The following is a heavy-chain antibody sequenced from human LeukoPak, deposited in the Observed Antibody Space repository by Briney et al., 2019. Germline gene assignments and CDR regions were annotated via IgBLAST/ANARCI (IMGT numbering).Heavy chain of an antibody. V-gene: IGHV4-4*07. CDR2: IYTSGST. CDR3: ARGTELLSYHDAFDI. Sequence: SETLSLTCTVSGGSISSYYWSWIRQPAGKGLEWIGRIYTSGSTNYNPSLKSRVTMSVDTSKNQFSLKLSSVTATDTAVYYCARGTELLSYHDAFDIWGQGTMVTVSS. J-gene: IGHJ3*02. D-gene: IGHD2-2*01. CDR1: GGSISSYY.